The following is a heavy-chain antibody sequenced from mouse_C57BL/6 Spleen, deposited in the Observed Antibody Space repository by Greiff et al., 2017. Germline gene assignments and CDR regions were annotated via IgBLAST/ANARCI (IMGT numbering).Heavy chain of an antibody. CDR1: GYSITSGYY. D-gene: IGHD1-1*01. Sequence: EVKLQESGPGLVKPSQSLSLTCSVTGYSITSGYYWNWIRQFPGNKLEWMGYISYDGSNNYNPSLKNRISITRDTSKNQFFLKLNSVTTEDTATYYCARGLLRYPAWFAYWGQGTLVTVSA. CDR3: ARGLLRYPAWFAY. CDR2: ISYDGSN. V-gene: IGHV3-6*01. J-gene: IGHJ3*01.